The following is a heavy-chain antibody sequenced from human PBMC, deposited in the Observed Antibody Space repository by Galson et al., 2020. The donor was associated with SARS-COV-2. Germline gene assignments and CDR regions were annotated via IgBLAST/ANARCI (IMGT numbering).Heavy chain of an antibody. J-gene: IGHJ5*01. V-gene: IGHV4-4*02. Sequence: SETLSLTCAVSGGSISSDNWWSWVRQPPGKGLEWIGDIYHSGTTNYNPSLKSRVTISVDKSKNQFSLNLKSVTAADTAVYFCSRPKTGAQLDSWGQGTLVTV. CDR1: GGSISSDNW. CDR2: IYHSGTT. D-gene: IGHD7-27*01. CDR3: SRPKTGAQLDS.